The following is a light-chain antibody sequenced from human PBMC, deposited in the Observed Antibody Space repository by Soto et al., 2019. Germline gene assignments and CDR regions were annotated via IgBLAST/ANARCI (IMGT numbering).Light chain of an antibody. J-gene: IGKJ4*01. V-gene: IGKV3-20*01. CDR2: GAS. CDR3: QQCGSSPLT. CDR1: QSVSSSY. Sequence: EIVLTQSPGTLSLSPGERATLSCRASQSVSSSYLAWYQQKPGQAPRLLIYGASSRATGIPDRFSGSGSGTDFNLTISRLEPEDFAEYYCQQCGSSPLTFGGGTKVEIK.